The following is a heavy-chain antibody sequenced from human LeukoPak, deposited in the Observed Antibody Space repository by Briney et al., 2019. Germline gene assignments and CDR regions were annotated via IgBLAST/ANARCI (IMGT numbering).Heavy chain of an antibody. J-gene: IGHJ3*02. CDR3: ERIRLYCSGGSCYDAFDI. D-gene: IGHD2-15*01. V-gene: IGHV1-2*02. Sequence: ASVKVSCKASGYTFTGYYMHWVRQAPGQGLEWMGWINPNSGGTNYAQKFQGRVTMTRDTSISTAYMELSRLRSDDTAVYYCERIRLYCSGGSCYDAFDIWGQGTMVTVSS. CDR2: INPNSGGT. CDR1: GYTFTGYY.